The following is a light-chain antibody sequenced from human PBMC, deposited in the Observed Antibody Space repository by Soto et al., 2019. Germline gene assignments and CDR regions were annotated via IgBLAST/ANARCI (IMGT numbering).Light chain of an antibody. CDR2: GPS. J-gene: IGKJ1*01. V-gene: IGKV3-20*01. CDR1: QSVTDNY. CDR3: QQYTRAPLT. Sequence: EIVLTQSPATLSLSPGERATLSCRASQSVTDNYLAWYQQKPGQAPRLVISGPSSRTSGSPDRFSASGSGTDCTLTISSLEPEDCAVYYCQQYTRAPLTFGQGTKVEI.